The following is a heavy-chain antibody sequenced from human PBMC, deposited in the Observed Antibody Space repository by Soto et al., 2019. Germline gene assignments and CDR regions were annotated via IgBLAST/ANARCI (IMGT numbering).Heavy chain of an antibody. CDR2: IYYSGST. D-gene: IGHD5-12*01. CDR1: GGSISSGGYY. CDR3: ARGPMDDMVAFDI. V-gene: IGHV4-31*11. J-gene: IGHJ3*02. Sequence: PSETLSLTCAVSGGSISSGGYYWSWIRQHPGKGLEWIGYIYYSGSTYYNPSLKSRVTISVDTSKNQFSLKLSSVTAADTAVYYCARGPMDDMVAFDIWGQGTMVTVSS.